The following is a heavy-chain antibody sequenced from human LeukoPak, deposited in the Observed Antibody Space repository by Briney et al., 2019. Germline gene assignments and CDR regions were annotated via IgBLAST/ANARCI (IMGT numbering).Heavy chain of an antibody. D-gene: IGHD6-19*01. CDR3: ARESVGSGWSYYFDY. J-gene: IGHJ4*02. CDR2: IIPIFGTA. Sequence: ASVKVSCKASGGTFSSYAISWVRQAPGQGLEWMGGIIPIFGTANYAQKFQGRVTITADESTSTAYMELSSLRSEDTAVYYCARESVGSGWSYYFDYWGQGTLVTVSS. V-gene: IGHV1-69*13. CDR1: GGTFSSYA.